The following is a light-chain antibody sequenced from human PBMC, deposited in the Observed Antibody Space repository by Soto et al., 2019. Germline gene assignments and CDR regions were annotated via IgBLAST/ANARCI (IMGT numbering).Light chain of an antibody. CDR1: QSLSSSY. CDR3: QQYNNWPLT. V-gene: IGKV3D-20*02. CDR2: GAS. Sequence: EIVLTQSPGTLSLSPGERATLSCRASQSLSSSYLAWYQQRPGQAPRLLIYGASSRATGVPDRFSGSESGTDFTLTISSLQSEDFAVYYCQQYNNWPLTFGGGTKVEI. J-gene: IGKJ4*01.